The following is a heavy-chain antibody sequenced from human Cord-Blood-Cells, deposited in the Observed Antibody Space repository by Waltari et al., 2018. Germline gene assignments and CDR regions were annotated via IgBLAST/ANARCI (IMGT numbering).Heavy chain of an antibody. J-gene: IGHJ4*02. Sequence: QLQLQESGPGLVKPSETLSLTCTVSGGSISSSSYYWGWIRQPPGKGLEWIGSIYYSGSTYYHPSLKSGVTISVDTSKNHCSLKLSSVTAADTAVYYCARRRITMVRGVTAYYFDYWGQGTLVTVSS. D-gene: IGHD3-10*01. CDR2: IYYSGST. V-gene: IGHV4-39*01. CDR3: ARRRITMVRGVTAYYFDY. CDR1: GGSISSSSYY.